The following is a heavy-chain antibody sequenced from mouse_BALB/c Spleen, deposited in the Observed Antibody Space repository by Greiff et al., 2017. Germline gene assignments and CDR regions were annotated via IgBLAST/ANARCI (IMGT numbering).Heavy chain of an antibody. CDR3: ARDYYLAY. J-gene: IGHJ3*01. V-gene: IGHV1-63*01. Sequence: QVQLQQSGAELVRPGTSVKISCKASGYAFTNYWLGWVKQRPGHGLEWIGDIYPGSGNTYYNEKFKGKATLTADKSSSTAYMQLSSLTSEDSAVYFCARDYYLAYWGQGTLVTVSA. CDR2: IYPGSGNT. D-gene: IGHD1-1*01. CDR1: GYAFTNYW.